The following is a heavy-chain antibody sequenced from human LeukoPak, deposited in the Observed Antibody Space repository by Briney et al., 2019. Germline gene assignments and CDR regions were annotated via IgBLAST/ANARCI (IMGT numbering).Heavy chain of an antibody. CDR3: AKAVIVVVPAASDY. V-gene: IGHV3-23*01. CDR1: GFTFSSYV. Sequence: GGSLRLSCAASGFTFSSYVMSWVRQAPGKGLEWVSAISGSGGSTYYADSVKGRFTISRDNSKNTLYLQMNSLRAEDTAVYYCAKAVIVVVPAASDYWGQGTLVTVSS. J-gene: IGHJ4*02. CDR2: ISGSGGST. D-gene: IGHD2-2*01.